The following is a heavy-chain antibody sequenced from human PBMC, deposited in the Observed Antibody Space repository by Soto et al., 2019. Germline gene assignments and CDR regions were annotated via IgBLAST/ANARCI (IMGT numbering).Heavy chain of an antibody. CDR1: GYTFTSYS. D-gene: IGHD4-4*01. Sequence: QVQLVQSGAEVKKPGASVKVSCKASGYTFTSYSISWVRQAPGQGLEWMGWISAYNGNTKYAQKCQGRVTMTTDTSTSTAYMELRSLRSDDTAIYYCARDGVAVTTGISGYWGQGTLVTVSS. CDR2: ISAYNGNT. V-gene: IGHV1-18*01. CDR3: ARDGVAVTTGISGY. J-gene: IGHJ4*02.